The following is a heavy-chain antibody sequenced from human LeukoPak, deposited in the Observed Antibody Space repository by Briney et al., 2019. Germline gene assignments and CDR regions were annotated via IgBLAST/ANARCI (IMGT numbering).Heavy chain of an antibody. CDR3: AKDSRRGYSYGYYFDY. CDR2: ISGRGGST. Sequence: GGSLRLSCAASGCTFSSYAMSWVRQAPGKGLEWVSAISGRGGSTYYADSVKGRFTISRDNSKNTLYLQMNSLRAEDTAVHYCAKDSRRGYSYGYYFDYWGQGTLVTVSS. J-gene: IGHJ4*02. D-gene: IGHD5-18*01. CDR1: GCTFSSYA. V-gene: IGHV3-23*01.